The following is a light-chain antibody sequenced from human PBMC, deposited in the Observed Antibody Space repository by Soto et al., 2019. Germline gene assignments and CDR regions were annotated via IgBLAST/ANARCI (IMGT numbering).Light chain of an antibody. CDR3: SSYTSSSTLV. J-gene: IGLJ1*01. Sequence: QSALPQPASGSGSPGQSSTVSCTGTSSDVGAYDYVSWYQHHPGKAPKLMIYDVSYRPSGVSNRFSGSKSGNTASLTISGLQAEDEADYYCSSYTSSSTLVFGTGTRSPS. CDR1: SSDVGAYDY. CDR2: DVS. V-gene: IGLV2-14*03.